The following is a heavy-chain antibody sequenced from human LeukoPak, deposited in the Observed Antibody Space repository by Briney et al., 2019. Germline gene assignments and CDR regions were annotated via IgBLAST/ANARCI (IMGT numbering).Heavy chain of an antibody. Sequence: SETLSLTCTVSGGSISSYYWSWIRQPSGKGLEWIGRIYTSGSTNYNPSLKSRVTMSVDTSKNQFSLKLSSVTAADTAVYYCAREYVGGIGAEYFQHWGQGTLVTVSS. CDR1: GGSISSYY. V-gene: IGHV4-4*07. D-gene: IGHD4-23*01. CDR3: AREYVGGIGAEYFQH. CDR2: IYTSGST. J-gene: IGHJ1*01.